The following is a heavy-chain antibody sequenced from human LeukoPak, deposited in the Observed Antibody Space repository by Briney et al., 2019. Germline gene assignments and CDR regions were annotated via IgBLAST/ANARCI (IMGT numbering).Heavy chain of an antibody. CDR2: ISGRGGRT. V-gene: IGHV3-23*01. CDR1: EFTLSSYA. CDR3: AKGTGINHSHWFDP. Sequence: GGSLRLSCAAWEFTLSSYAMKWVRQAPGKGLEWGSGISGRGGRTYYADSVKGRFTISRDNSKNNLYLQMDRLRAEDTALYSSAKGTGINHSHWFDPWGQGTLVTVSS. J-gene: IGHJ5*02. D-gene: IGHD2-8*02.